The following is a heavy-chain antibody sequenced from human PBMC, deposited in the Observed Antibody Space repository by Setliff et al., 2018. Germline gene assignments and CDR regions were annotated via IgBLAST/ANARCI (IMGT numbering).Heavy chain of an antibody. CDR2: INPGGGSS. D-gene: IGHD6-13*01. J-gene: IGHJ4*02. Sequence: ASVKVSCKASGYSFNSYYMHWVRQAPGQGLEWMGIINPGGGSSSSTEKFQGRVAMTRDTSASTVYMEMGNLTSDDTAVYYCARAGSAAAGRKGIFEYWGQGSLVTVSS. CDR3: ARAGSAAAGRKGIFEY. V-gene: IGHV1-46*02. CDR1: GYSFNSYY.